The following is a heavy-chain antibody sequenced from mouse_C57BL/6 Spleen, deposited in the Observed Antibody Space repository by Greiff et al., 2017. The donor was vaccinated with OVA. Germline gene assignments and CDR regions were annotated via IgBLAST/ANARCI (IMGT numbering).Heavy chain of an antibody. J-gene: IGHJ2*01. Sequence: QVQLKQPGAELVRPGSSVKLSCKASGYTFTSYWMDWVKQRPGQGLEWIGNIYPSDSETHYNQKFKDKATLTVDKSSSTAYMQLSSLTSEDSAVYYCARREYDYDGYYFDSWGQGTTLTVSS. CDR3: ARREYDYDGYYFDS. CDR2: IYPSDSET. D-gene: IGHD2-4*01. CDR1: GYTFTSYW. V-gene: IGHV1-61*01.